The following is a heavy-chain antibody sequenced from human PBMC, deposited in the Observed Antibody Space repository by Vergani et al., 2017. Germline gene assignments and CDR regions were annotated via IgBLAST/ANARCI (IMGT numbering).Heavy chain of an antibody. CDR2: IKQDGSED. J-gene: IGHJ5*01. Sequence: EVLLVESGGDLVQPGGSLRLSCEASGFNFQIYWMGWVRQTAEKGLEWVANIKQDGSEDYYVDSEKGRFTITRDNAKKFIYLQMNSLRADDTAVYYCVXGGLATIYNWFDPWGQGTRVTVSS. D-gene: IGHD5-24*01. V-gene: IGHV3-7*01. CDR1: GFNFQIYW. CDR3: VXGGLATIYNWFDP.